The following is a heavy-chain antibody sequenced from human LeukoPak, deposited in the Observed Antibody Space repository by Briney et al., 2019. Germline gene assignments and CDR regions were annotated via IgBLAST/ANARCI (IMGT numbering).Heavy chain of an antibody. CDR3: AKARTTVTRFDY. D-gene: IGHD4-17*01. J-gene: IGHJ4*02. CDR1: GFTFSSYG. Sequence: GGSLRLSCAASGFTFSSYGMHWVRQAPGKGLEWVSAISGSGGSTYYADSVKGRFTISRDNSKNTLYLQMNSLRAEDTAVYYCAKARTTVTRFDYWGQGTLVTVSS. CDR2: ISGSGGST. V-gene: IGHV3-23*01.